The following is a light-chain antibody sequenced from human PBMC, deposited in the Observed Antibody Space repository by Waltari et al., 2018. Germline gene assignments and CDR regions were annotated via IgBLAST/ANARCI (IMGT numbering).Light chain of an antibody. CDR1: KLGVTY. Sequence: SYALPQPPSVSVSPGQTASITCAGDKLGVTYVYWDQQRPGQSPALIIYEDNKRPSGIPERISGSNSGNTATLTISGTQAMDEAEYYCQAWDNTVVFGGGTKLTVL. CDR2: EDN. J-gene: IGLJ2*01. CDR3: QAWDNTVV. V-gene: IGLV3-1*01.